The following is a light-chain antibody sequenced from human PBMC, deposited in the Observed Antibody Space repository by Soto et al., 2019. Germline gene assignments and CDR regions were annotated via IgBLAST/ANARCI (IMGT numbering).Light chain of an antibody. V-gene: IGKV4-1*01. CDR3: QQYYSTQVA. CDR2: WAS. J-gene: IGKJ1*01. CDR1: QSVLYSSNNKNY. Sequence: DIVMTQSPDSLAVSLGERATINCKSSQSVLYSSNNKNYLAWYQQKPGQPPKLLIYWASTRESGVPDRFSGSGSGTDFTLTISSLQAEDVAVYYCQQYYSTQVAFGQGNKVEIK.